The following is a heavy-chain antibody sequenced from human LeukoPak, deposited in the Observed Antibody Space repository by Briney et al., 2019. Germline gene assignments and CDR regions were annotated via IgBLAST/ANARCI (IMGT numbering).Heavy chain of an antibody. V-gene: IGHV3-30*04. CDR1: GFIFSRYA. CDR2: ISYDGSNK. Sequence: GRSLRLSCAASGFIFSRYALHWVRQAPGKGLEWVAVISYDGSNKYYADSVKGRFTISRDSSKSTLFLQINSLRAEDTAVYFCARSEMGTSLYYFDYWGQGTLVTVSS. J-gene: IGHJ4*02. D-gene: IGHD2-8*01. CDR3: ARSEMGTSLYYFDY.